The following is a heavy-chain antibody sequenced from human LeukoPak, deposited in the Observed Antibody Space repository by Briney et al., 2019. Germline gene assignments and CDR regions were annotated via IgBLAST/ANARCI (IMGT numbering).Heavy chain of an antibody. J-gene: IGHJ3*02. CDR1: GGSISSGGYS. CDR2: IYYSGIT. Sequence: SETLSLTCGVSGGSISSGGYSWNWIRQPPGKGLEWIGYIYYSGITNYNPSLKSRVTISVDTSKSLFSLKLSSVTAADTAVYYCARAGRWEGRPHAFDIWGQGTMVTVSS. D-gene: IGHD1-26*01. CDR3: ARAGRWEGRPHAFDI. V-gene: IGHV4-61*08.